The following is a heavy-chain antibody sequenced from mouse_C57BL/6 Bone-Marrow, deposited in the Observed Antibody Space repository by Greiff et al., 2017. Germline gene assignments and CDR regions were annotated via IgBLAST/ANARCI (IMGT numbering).Heavy chain of an antibody. Sequence: VKLVESGPGLVAPSQSLSITCTVSGFSLTSYGVHWVRQPPGKGLEWLVVIWSDGSTTYNSALKSRLSISKDNSKSQVFLKMNSRQTDDTAMYYCARHTFYGNYAMDYWGQGTSVTVSS. J-gene: IGHJ4*01. V-gene: IGHV2-6-1*01. CDR2: IWSDGST. CDR1: GFSLTSYG. CDR3: ARHTFYGNYAMDY. D-gene: IGHD2-1*01.